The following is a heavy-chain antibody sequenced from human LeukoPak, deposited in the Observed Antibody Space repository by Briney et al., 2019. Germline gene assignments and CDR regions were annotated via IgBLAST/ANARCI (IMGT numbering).Heavy chain of an antibody. CDR2: IYSGGST. CDR1: GGSISSYY. Sequence: ETLSLTCTVSGGSISSYYWSWVRQAPGKGLEWVSVIYSGGSTYYADSVKGRFTISRDNSKNTLYLQMNSLRAEDTAVYYCARGVPYYYDSSGYCPQCFFDYWGQGTLVTVSS. V-gene: IGHV3-53*01. D-gene: IGHD3-22*01. J-gene: IGHJ4*02. CDR3: ARGVPYYYDSSGYCPQCFFDY.